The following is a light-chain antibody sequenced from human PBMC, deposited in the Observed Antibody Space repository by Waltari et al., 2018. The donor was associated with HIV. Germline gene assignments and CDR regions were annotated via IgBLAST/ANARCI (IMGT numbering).Light chain of an antibody. V-gene: IGLV2-14*01. CDR1: SSDVGGYNY. Sequence: HSPLTRPAYGSGSPGPSITISCTGTSSDVGGYNYIPWYQQHPGKAPKLMIYDVSNRPSGVSNRCSGSKSCNTASLSISGLQAEDEADDYCSSYTSSSTFYLVFGGGTKLTVL. CDR2: DVS. J-gene: IGLJ2*01. CDR3: SSYTSSSTFYLV.